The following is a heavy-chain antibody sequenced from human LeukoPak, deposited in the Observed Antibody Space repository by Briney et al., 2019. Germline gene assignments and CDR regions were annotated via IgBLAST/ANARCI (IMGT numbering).Heavy chain of an antibody. J-gene: IGHJ4*02. CDR2: INHSGST. D-gene: IGHD5-18*01. CDR1: GGSFSGYY. V-gene: IGHV4-34*01. Sequence: PSETPSLTCAVYGGSFSGYYWSWIRQPPGKGLEWIGEINHSGSTSYNPSLKSRVTISVDTSKNQFSLKLSSVTAADTAVYYCARGPYKSGYSYGPALRFFDYWGQGTLVTVSS. CDR3: ARGPYKSGYSYGPALRFFDY.